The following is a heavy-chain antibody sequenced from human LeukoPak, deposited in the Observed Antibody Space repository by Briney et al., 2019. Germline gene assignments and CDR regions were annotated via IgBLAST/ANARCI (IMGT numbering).Heavy chain of an antibody. J-gene: IGHJ4*02. Sequence: SVTVSCNASGGTFSSYTISWVRQAPGQGLEWMGRIIPILGIANYAQKFQGRVTITADKSTSTAYMELSSLRSEDTAVYYCARVQEEDGYNQWGQGTLVTVSS. V-gene: IGHV1-69*02. D-gene: IGHD5-24*01. CDR1: GGTFSSYT. CDR2: IIPILGIA. CDR3: ARVQEEDGYNQ.